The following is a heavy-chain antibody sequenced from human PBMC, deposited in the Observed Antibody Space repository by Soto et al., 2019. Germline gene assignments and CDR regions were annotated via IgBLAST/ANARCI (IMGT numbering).Heavy chain of an antibody. V-gene: IGHV1-8*01. CDR2: MKGYSGNP. CDR1: GYNFNNYE. J-gene: IGHJ4*02. CDR3: ARRRGESYYGVDY. Sequence: QVQLLQSGAEVKKPGASVKISCKASGYNFNNYEINWVRQAPAQGLEWMGWMKGYSGNPLYAQNFQGRIPLTRDTSTNTAYLELTSLAYEDTAIYFCARRRGESYYGVDYWGQGTLVTVSA. D-gene: IGHD1-26*01.